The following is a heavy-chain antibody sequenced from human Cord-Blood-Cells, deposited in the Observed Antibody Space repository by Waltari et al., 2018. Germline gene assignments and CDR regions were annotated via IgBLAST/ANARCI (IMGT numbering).Heavy chain of an antibody. CDR3: ARAYSSSYYFDY. J-gene: IGHJ4*02. D-gene: IGHD6-6*01. V-gene: IGHV4-39*01. Sequence: QLQLQESGPGLVKPSETLSLTCTVSGGSISSSSYYWGWIRQPPGKGLEWIGSIYYSGSTYYNPPLKSRVTISVDTSKNQFSLKLSSVTAADTAVYYCARAYSSSYYFDYWGQGTLVTVSS. CDR1: GGSISSSSYY. CDR2: IYYSGST.